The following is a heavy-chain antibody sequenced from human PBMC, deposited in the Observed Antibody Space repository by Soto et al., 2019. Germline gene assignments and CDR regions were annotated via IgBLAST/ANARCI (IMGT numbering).Heavy chain of an antibody. CDR1: GGFISTNNC. V-gene: IGHV4-4*02. CDR3: ARDQDSGWGIDS. CDR2: IHHIGNT. J-gene: IGHJ5*01. Sequence: QVQLQESGPGLVKPSETLSLTCRGSGGFISTNNCWSWVRQPPGKGLEWIGEIHHIGNTNYRPSLKRRITISGDKAKNEPTLRLYSMTAADTAIYYCARDQDSGWGIDSWGHGTLVIVSS. D-gene: IGHD6-19*01.